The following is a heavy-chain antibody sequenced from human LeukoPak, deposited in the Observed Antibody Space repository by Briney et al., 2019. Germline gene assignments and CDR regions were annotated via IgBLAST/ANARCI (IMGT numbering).Heavy chain of an antibody. J-gene: IGHJ3*02. CDR1: GYSLTSYW. CDR3: ASPSGSYQGDAFDI. CDR2: IYPGDSDT. Sequence: KPGESLKISCKGSGYSLTSYWIGWVRQMPGKGLEWMGNIYPGDSDTRYRPSFQGQVTISADKSISPASLQWSSLKASDTAMYYCASPSGSYQGDAFDIWGQGTMVTVSS. V-gene: IGHV5-51*01. D-gene: IGHD1-26*01.